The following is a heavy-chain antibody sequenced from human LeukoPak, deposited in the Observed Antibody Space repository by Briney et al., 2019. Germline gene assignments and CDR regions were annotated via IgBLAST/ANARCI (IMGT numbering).Heavy chain of an antibody. Sequence: SETLSLTCSVSGGSISSSSYYWGWIRQPPGKGLEWIGSIYYSGSTYYNPSLKSRVTISVDTSKNQFSLKLSSVTAADTAVYYCARDYYDSSGYYFDYWGQGTLVTVSS. CDR2: IYYSGST. V-gene: IGHV4-39*07. CDR3: ARDYYDSSGYYFDY. J-gene: IGHJ4*02. CDR1: GGSISSSSYY. D-gene: IGHD3-22*01.